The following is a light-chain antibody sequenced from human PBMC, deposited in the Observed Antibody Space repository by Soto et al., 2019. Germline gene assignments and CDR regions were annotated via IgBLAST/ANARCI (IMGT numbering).Light chain of an antibody. Sequence: EIVMTQSPGTLSLSPGERATLSCRASQSVSSSYLAWYQQKPGQAPRLLIYGASSRATGIPDRFSGSGSGTDFTLTISSLQSEDSAEYYCHHYGDYWTFGQGTKVDIK. CDR3: HHYGDYWT. V-gene: IGKV3-20*01. J-gene: IGKJ1*01. CDR1: QSVSSSY. CDR2: GAS.